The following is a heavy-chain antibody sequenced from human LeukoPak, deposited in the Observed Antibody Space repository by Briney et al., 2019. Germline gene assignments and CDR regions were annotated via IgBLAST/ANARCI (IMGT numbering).Heavy chain of an antibody. J-gene: IGHJ4*02. V-gene: IGHV3-11*04. CDR3: ARGSLTGYFDY. Sequence: GGSLRLSCAAAGFSVRDSYMGWIRQAPGKGLEWVSYISSSSSTIYYADSVKGRFTISRDNAKNSLYLQMNSLRAEDTAVYYCARGSLTGYFDYWGQGTLVTVSS. CDR2: ISSSSSTI. CDR1: GFSVRDSY.